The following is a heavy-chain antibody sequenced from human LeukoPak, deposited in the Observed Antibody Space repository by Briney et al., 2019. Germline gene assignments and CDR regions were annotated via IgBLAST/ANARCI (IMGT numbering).Heavy chain of an antibody. V-gene: IGHV4-39*07. J-gene: IGHJ4*02. CDR2: IYYSGNT. Sequence: SETLSLTCIVSGGSISSSSYYWGWIRQPPGRGLEWIGSIYYSGNTYYNPSLKSRVTVSVDTSMSQFSLKLSSVTAADTAVYYCAREDDYKIDYWGQGALVTVSS. CDR1: GGSISSSSYY. CDR3: AREDDYKIDY. D-gene: IGHD5-24*01.